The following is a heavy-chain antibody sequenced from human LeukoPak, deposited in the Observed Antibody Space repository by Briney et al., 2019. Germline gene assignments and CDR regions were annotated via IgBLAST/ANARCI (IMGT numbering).Heavy chain of an antibody. Sequence: SETLSLICTVSGGSISSGDYYWSWIRQPPGKGLEWIGYIYYSGSTYYNPSLKSRVTISVDTSKNQFSLKLSSVTAADTAVYYCATRSRDYDIFDIWGQGTMVTVSS. V-gene: IGHV4-30-4*01. CDR2: IYYSGST. CDR1: GGSISSGDYY. CDR3: ATRSRDYDIFDI. D-gene: IGHD5-12*01. J-gene: IGHJ3*02.